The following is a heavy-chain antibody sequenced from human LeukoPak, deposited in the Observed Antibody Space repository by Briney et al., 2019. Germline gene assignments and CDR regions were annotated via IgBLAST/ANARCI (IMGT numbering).Heavy chain of an antibody. V-gene: IGHV3-23*01. Sequence: GGSLRLSCAASGFTFSSYAMSWVRQAPGKGLEWVSAISGSGGSTYYADSVKGRFTISRDNSKNTLYLQMNSLRAEDTAVYYCAKDRGMYSSSSTNFDYWGQGTLVTVSS. CDR3: AKDRGMYSSSSTNFDY. D-gene: IGHD6-6*01. CDR1: GFTFSSYA. CDR2: ISGSGGST. J-gene: IGHJ4*02.